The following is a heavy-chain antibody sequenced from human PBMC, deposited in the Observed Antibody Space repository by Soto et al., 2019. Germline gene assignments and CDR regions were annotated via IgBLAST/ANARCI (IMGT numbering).Heavy chain of an antibody. Sequence: QVQLQESGPGLVRPSETLPLTCTVSGGSISSYYWSWIRQPPGKGLEWIGYIYNSGSTNYNPSLKSRVTISVDTSKNQFSLKLSSVTAADTAVYYCAYGDSRGPFDSWGQGTLVTVSS. V-gene: IGHV4-59*01. J-gene: IGHJ4*02. CDR3: AYGDSRGPFDS. CDR2: IYNSGST. CDR1: GGSISSYY. D-gene: IGHD4-17*01.